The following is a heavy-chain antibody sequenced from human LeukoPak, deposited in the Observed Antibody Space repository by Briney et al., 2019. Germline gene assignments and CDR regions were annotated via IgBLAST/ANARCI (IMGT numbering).Heavy chain of an antibody. CDR1: GFTFGSYW. D-gene: IGHD2-15*01. Sequence: GGSLRLSCAASGFTFGSYWMSWVRQAPRKGLVWVSRISTDGYTTDYADFVQGRFTASRDNTKNTWSLEMNSLRAEDTAVYYCVVGGSPGYWGQGTLVTVSS. V-gene: IGHV3-74*01. CDR2: ISTDGYTT. J-gene: IGHJ4*02. CDR3: VVGGSPGY.